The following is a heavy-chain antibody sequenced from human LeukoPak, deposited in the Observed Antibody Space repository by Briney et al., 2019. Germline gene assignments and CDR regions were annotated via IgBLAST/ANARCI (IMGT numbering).Heavy chain of an antibody. V-gene: IGHV3-23*01. D-gene: IGHD1-26*01. CDR1: GFTFSSYA. CDR2: ISGSGGST. CDR3: AKAPREGGVVDP. J-gene: IGHJ5*02. Sequence: GGSLRLSCAASGFTFSSYAMSWVRQAPGKGLEWVSAISGSGGSTYCADSVKGRFTISRDNSKNTLYLQMNSLRAEDTAVYYCAKAPREGGVVDPWGQGTLVTVSS.